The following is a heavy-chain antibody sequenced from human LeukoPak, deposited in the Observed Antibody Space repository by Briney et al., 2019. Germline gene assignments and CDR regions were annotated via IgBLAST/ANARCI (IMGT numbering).Heavy chain of an antibody. D-gene: IGHD2-2*03. V-gene: IGHV3-23*01. Sequence: GGSLRLSCAASGFSFSDYAMSWVRQAPGKGLEWVSGISGSGFSTYYPESEKGRFTISRDNSKNTLYLQMNSLRAEDTAVYYCAKDGYCASTSCYYYMDVWGKGTTVTVSS. CDR2: ISGSGFST. CDR3: AKDGYCASTSCYYYMDV. CDR1: GFSFSDYA. J-gene: IGHJ6*03.